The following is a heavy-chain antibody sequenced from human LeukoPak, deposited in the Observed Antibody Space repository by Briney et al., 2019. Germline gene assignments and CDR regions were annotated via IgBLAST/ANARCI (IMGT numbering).Heavy chain of an antibody. CDR1: GFTFSSYS. CDR2: IRSSSSTI. V-gene: IGHV3-48*04. D-gene: IGHD3-9*01. Sequence: GGSLRLSCGASGFTFSSYSMNWVRQAPGKGLEWVSYIRSSSSTIYYADSVKGRFTISRDNAKNSLYLQMNSLSAEDTAVYYCTRDYYDILTGYYMGGVFDYWGQGTLVTVSS. CDR3: TRDYYDILTGYYMGGVFDY. J-gene: IGHJ4*02.